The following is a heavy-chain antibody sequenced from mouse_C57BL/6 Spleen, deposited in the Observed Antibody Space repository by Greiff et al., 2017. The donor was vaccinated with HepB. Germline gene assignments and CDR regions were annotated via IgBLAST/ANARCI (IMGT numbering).Heavy chain of an antibody. Sequence: DVMLVESGGGLVQPGGSLSLSCAASGFTFTDYYMSWVRQPPGKALEWLGFIRNKANGYTTEYSASVKGRFTISRDNSQSILYLQMNALRAEDSATYCCASRYSFAYWGQGTLVTVSA. V-gene: IGHV7-3*01. D-gene: IGHD1-1*01. J-gene: IGHJ3*01. CDR3: ASRYSFAY. CDR1: GFTFTDYY. CDR2: IRNKANGYTT.